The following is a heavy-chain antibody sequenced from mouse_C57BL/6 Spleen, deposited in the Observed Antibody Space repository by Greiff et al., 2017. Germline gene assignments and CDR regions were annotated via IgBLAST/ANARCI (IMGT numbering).Heavy chain of an antibody. Sequence: QVQLQQSGAELVKPGASVTISCKASGYTFTDYYINWVQQRPGQGLEWIGKIGPGSGSTYYNEKFKGKATLTADKSSSTAYMQLSSLTSEDSAVYFCARWDDYTYYYFDYWGQGTTLTVSS. J-gene: IGHJ2*01. CDR3: ARWDDYTYYYFDY. CDR1: GYTFTDYY. D-gene: IGHD2-4*01. CDR2: IGPGSGST. V-gene: IGHV1-77*01.